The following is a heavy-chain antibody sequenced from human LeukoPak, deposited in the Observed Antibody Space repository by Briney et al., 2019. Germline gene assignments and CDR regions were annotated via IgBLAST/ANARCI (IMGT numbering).Heavy chain of an antibody. CDR1: GFTFSDYN. CDR2: ISSSSSYI. Sequence: PGGSLRLSCAASGFTFSDYNMNWVRQAPGKGLEWVSSISSSSSYIYYADSLKGRFTISRDNAKNSLYLQMNSLRAEDTAVYYCARYSSGWFDPWGQGTLVTASS. J-gene: IGHJ5*02. D-gene: IGHD6-19*01. V-gene: IGHV3-21*01. CDR3: ARYSSGWFDP.